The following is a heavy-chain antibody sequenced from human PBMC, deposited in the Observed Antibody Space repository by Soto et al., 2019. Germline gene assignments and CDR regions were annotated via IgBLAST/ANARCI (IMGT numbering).Heavy chain of an antibody. D-gene: IGHD3-22*01. CDR1: GFSCSSYS. CDR3: ARVPAREGYYASSGYYFDY. V-gene: IGHV3-30-3*01. CDR2: ISYDGSNK. Sequence: GGSLRLSCAASGFSCSSYSMHWFRQAPGNGQESVAVISYDGSNKYYADSVKGRFTISRDNSKNKLYLQMNSLRADDTAVYYCARVPAREGYYASSGYYFDYWGQGTLVTVSS. J-gene: IGHJ4*02.